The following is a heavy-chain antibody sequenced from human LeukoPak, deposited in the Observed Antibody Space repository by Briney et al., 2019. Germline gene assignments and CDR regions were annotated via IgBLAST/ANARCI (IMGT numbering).Heavy chain of an antibody. D-gene: IGHD6-6*01. Sequence: ASVKLSCKASGGTFSSDAISWVRQVPGQGLEWMGGIVPLFGTASYVQKFQGRVTITTDESTSTAYMELSSLRSEDTAVYYCARESRSSSCSFDPWGQGTLVTVSS. CDR3: ARESRSSSCSFDP. V-gene: IGHV1-69*05. J-gene: IGHJ5*02. CDR2: IVPLFGTA. CDR1: GGTFSSDA.